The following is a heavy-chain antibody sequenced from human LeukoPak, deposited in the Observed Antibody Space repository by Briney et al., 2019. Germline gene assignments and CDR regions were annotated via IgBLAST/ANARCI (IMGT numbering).Heavy chain of an antibody. CDR1: GFTFGDYA. J-gene: IGHJ4*02. Sequence: PGGSLRLSCTASGFTFGDYAMSWFRQAPGKGLEWVGFIRSKAYGGTTEYAASVKGRFTISRDDSKSIAYLQMNSLKTEDTAVYYCTSQDTAMVGTFDYWGQGTLVTVSS. D-gene: IGHD5-18*01. CDR2: IRSKAYGGTT. V-gene: IGHV3-49*03. CDR3: TSQDTAMVGTFDY.